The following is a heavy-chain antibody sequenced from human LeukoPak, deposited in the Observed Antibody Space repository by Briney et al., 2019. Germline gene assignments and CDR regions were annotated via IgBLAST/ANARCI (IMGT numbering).Heavy chain of an antibody. CDR1: GLTFSTYW. CDR2: VKHDGSEK. Sequence: PGGSLRLSCAVSGLTFSTYWMSWVRQAPGQGLEWVANVKHDGSEKYYVDSVKGRFTISRDNAKNSLFLQMNSLRDEDTAVYYCASDSPGYDSVSYFAYWGQGTLVTVSS. V-gene: IGHV3-7*03. CDR3: ASDSPGYDSVSYFAY. J-gene: IGHJ4*02. D-gene: IGHD3-22*01.